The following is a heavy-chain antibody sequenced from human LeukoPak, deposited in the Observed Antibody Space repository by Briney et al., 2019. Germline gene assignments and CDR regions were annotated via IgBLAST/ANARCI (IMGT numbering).Heavy chain of an antibody. V-gene: IGHV1-2*02. J-gene: IGHJ6*03. D-gene: IGHD4-23*01. CDR3: AGNSRWCYYYYYMDV. CDR1: GYTFTGYY. Sequence: ASVKVSCKASGYTFTGYYMHWVRQAPGQGLEWMGWINPNSGGTNYAQKFQGRVTMTRDTSISIVYMELSRLGSDDTAVYYCAGNSRWCYYYYYMDVWGKGTTVTVSS. CDR2: INPNSGGT.